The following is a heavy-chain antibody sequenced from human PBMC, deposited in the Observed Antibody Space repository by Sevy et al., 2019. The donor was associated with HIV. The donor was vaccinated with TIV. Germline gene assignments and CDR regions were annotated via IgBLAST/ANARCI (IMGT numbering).Heavy chain of an antibody. D-gene: IGHD6-13*01. CDR3: ARDQHHVGWPLDY. Sequence: LSLTCAASGFTFSSYGMHWVRQAPGKGLEWVAVIWYDGNNQYYADSVKGRFTISRDNSKNTLYLQMNSLRPEDTAVYYCARDQHHVGWPLDYWGQGTLVTVSS. CDR1: GFTFSSYG. J-gene: IGHJ4*02. CDR2: IWYDGNNQ. V-gene: IGHV3-33*01.